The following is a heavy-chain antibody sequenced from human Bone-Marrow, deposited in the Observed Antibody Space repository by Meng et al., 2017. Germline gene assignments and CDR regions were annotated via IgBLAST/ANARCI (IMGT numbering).Heavy chain of an antibody. CDR2: INHSGST. CDR3: ARDRFWGVAATRGYYYGMDV. CDR1: GGSFSGYY. V-gene: IGHV4-34*01. Sequence: GSLRLSCAVYGGSFSGYYWSWIRQPPGKGLEWIGEINHSGSTNYNPSLKSRVTISVDTSKNQFSLKLSSVTAADTAVYYCARDRFWGVAATRGYYYGMDVWGQGTTVTVSS. D-gene: IGHD2-15*01. J-gene: IGHJ6*02.